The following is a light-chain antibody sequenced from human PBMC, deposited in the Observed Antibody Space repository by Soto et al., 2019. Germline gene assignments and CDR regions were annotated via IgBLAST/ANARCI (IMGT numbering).Light chain of an antibody. CDR3: QQYNNWPPIT. J-gene: IGKJ5*01. Sequence: EIVLTQSPGTLSLSPGERATLSCSAIQSVSSSFLAWYQQKVGQAPRLLIYGASSRATGIPARFSGSGSGTDFTLTISSLEPEDFAVYYCQQYNNWPPITFGQGTRLEI. CDR1: QSVSSSF. CDR2: GAS. V-gene: IGKV3-20*01.